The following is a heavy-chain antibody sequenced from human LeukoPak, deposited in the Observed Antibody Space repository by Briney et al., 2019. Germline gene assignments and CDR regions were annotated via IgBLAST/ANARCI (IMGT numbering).Heavy chain of an antibody. CDR3: ARALRKYYYYYYGMDV. V-gene: IGHV1-69*13. CDR1: GGTFSSYA. Sequence: SVKVSCKASGGTFSSYANSWVRQAPGQGLEWMGGIIPIFGTANYAQKFQGRVTITADESTSTAYMELSSLRSEDTAVYYCARALRKYYYYYYGMDVWGQGTTVTVSS. D-gene: IGHD4-17*01. J-gene: IGHJ6*02. CDR2: IIPIFGTA.